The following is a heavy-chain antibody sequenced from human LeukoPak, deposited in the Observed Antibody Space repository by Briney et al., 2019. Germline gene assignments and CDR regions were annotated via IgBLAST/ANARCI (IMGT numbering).Heavy chain of an antibody. Sequence: PSETLSLTCTVSGGSISSSSYYWGWIRQPPGKGLEWIGSIYYSGSTNYNPSLKSRVTISVDTSKNQFSLKLSSVTAADTAVYYCASYYGSGDRPRNWYFDLWGRGTLVTVSS. J-gene: IGHJ2*01. D-gene: IGHD3-10*01. CDR2: IYYSGST. CDR1: GGSISSSSYY. V-gene: IGHV4-39*07. CDR3: ASYYGSGDRPRNWYFDL.